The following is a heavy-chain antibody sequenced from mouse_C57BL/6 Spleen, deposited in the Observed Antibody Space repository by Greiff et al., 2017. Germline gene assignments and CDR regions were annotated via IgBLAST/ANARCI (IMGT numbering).Heavy chain of an antibody. CDR1: GFTFSSYA. D-gene: IGHD1-1*01. CDR3: ARGDYGSSYALYWYFDV. V-gene: IGHV5-4*01. CDR2: ISDGGSYT. Sequence: VQLKESGGGLVKPGGSLKLSCAASGFTFSSYAMSWVRQTPEKRLEWVATISDGGSYTYYPDNVKGRFTISRDNAKNNLYLQMSHLKSEDTAMYYCARGDYGSSYALYWYFDVWGTGTTVTVSS. J-gene: IGHJ1*03.